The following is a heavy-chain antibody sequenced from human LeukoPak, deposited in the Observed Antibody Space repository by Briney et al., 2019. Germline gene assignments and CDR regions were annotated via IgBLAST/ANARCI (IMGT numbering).Heavy chain of an antibody. D-gene: IGHD5-18*01. CDR3: ARDQSGYSYGARLGYYCYMDV. Sequence: ASVKVSCKASGGTFSSYAISWVRQAPGQGLEWMGGIIPILGTANYAQKFQGRVTITADESTSTAYMELSSLRSEDTAVYYCARDQSGYSYGARLGYYCYMDVWGKGTTVTISS. V-gene: IGHV1-69*13. CDR1: GGTFSSYA. J-gene: IGHJ6*03. CDR2: IIPILGTA.